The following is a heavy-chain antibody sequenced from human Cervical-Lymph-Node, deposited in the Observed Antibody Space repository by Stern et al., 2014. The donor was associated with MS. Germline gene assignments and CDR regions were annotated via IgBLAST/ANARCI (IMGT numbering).Heavy chain of an antibody. V-gene: IGHV5-51*01. J-gene: IGHJ5*02. CDR3: ARRHCSSRRCGWFDP. CDR1: GYSFTSYS. Sequence: MQLVQSGAEVKKPGESLKISCKGSGYSFTSYSIGWVRQMPGKGLEWMGSINPGDSDTRYSPSFQGQVTISADKSISTAYLQWSSLKASDTAMYYCARRHCSSRRCGWFDPWGQGTLVTVSS. CDR2: INPGDSDT. D-gene: IGHD2-2*01.